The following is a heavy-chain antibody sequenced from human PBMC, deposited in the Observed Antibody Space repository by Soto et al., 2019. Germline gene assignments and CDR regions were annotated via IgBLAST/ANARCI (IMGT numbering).Heavy chain of an antibody. CDR1: GFTFSDYY. D-gene: IGHD5-12*01. V-gene: IGHV3-11*06. Sequence: GGSLRLSCAASGFTFSDYYMSWIRQAPGKGLEWVSYISSSSSYTNYADSVKGRFTISRDNAKNSLYLQMNSLRAEDTAVYYCARDLVSDYSGYDGDAFDIWGQGTMVTVSS. J-gene: IGHJ3*02. CDR3: ARDLVSDYSGYDGDAFDI. CDR2: ISSSSSYT.